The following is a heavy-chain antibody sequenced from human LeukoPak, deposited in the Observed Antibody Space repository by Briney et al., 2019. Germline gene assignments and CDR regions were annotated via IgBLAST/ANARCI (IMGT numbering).Heavy chain of an antibody. CDR1: GGSFSPYY. Sequence: KPSETLSLTCAVYGGSFSPYYWSWIRQPPGKGLEWIGEINHSGTTYYNPSLVGRVTLSVDASKNQFSLKVTSVTAADTAVYYCAKPTPHEGSPDVWGEGTTVTVSS. CDR3: AKPTPHEGSPDV. D-gene: IGHD4-11*01. V-gene: IGHV4-34*01. CDR2: INHSGTT. J-gene: IGHJ6*04.